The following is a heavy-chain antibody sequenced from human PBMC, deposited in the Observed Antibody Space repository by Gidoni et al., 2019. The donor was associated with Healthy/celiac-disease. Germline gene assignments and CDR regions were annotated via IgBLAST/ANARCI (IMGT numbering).Heavy chain of an antibody. J-gene: IGHJ4*02. V-gene: IGHV4-31*03. CDR2: IYYSGST. CDR3: ARGGQWLVQGGYYFDY. Sequence: QVQLQESGPGLVKPSQTLSLTCTVSGGSISSGGYYWRWIRQHPGKGLEWIGYIYYSGSTYYNPSLKSRVTISVDTSKNQFSLKLSSVTAADTAVYYCARGGQWLVQGGYYFDYWGQGTLVTVSS. CDR1: GGSISSGGYY. D-gene: IGHD6-19*01.